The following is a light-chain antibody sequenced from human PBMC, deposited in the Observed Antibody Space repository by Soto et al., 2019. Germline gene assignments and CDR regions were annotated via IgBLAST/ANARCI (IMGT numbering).Light chain of an antibody. CDR3: QQYGTSEII. J-gene: IGKJ5*01. Sequence: IVLTQSPATLSLCSGERATLSCLASQSLSNSFIAWYQQKPGQAPRLLIYDTSSRATGIPDRFSGSGSGTDFTLTISRLEPEDFSVFYCQQYGTSEIIFGQGTRLEI. V-gene: IGKV3-20*01. CDR1: QSLSNSF. CDR2: DTS.